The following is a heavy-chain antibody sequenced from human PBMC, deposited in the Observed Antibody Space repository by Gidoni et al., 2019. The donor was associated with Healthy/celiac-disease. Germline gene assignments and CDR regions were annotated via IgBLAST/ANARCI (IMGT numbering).Heavy chain of an antibody. D-gene: IGHD3-10*01. V-gene: IGHV3-53*04. Sequence: EVQRVDPEGGLSQPGGSLGLACAASGFTVSSNYMSWVRQAPGKGLEWVSVIYSGGSTYYADSVKGRFTISRHNSKNTLYLQMNSLRAEDTAVYYCAREDSGVLDYWGQGTLVTVSS. CDR2: IYSGGST. CDR1: GFTVSSNY. J-gene: IGHJ4*02. CDR3: AREDSGVLDY.